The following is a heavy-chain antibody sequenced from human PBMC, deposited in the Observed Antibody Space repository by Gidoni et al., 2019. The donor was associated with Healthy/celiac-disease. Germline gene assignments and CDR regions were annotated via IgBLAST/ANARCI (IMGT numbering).Heavy chain of an antibody. J-gene: IGHJ3*02. D-gene: IGHD3-22*01. V-gene: IGHV1-46*01. Sequence: QVQLVQSGAEVKKPGASVKGSCKASGYTFTSYYMHWVRQSPGQVLEWRGIIKPSGGSTSYAQKSQGRVTMTRDTSTSTVYMELSSLRSEDTAVYYCARELRGYYYDISPAGYAFDIWGQGTMVTVSS. CDR2: IKPSGGST. CDR1: GYTFTSYY. CDR3: ARELRGYYYDISPAGYAFDI.